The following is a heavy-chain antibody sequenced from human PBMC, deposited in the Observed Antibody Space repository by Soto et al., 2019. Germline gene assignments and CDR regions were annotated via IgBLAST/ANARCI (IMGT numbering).Heavy chain of an antibody. V-gene: IGHV3-30*18. CDR2: ISYDGSNK. CDR3: AKGSEGFDI. Sequence: QVQLVESGGGVVQPGRSLRLSCAASGFTFSSYGMHWVRQAPGKGLEWVAVISYDGSNKYYADSVKGRFTISRDNSKNTLYLQMNSLRAEDTAVYYCAKGSEGFDIWGQGTMVTVSS. CDR1: GFTFSSYG. J-gene: IGHJ3*02.